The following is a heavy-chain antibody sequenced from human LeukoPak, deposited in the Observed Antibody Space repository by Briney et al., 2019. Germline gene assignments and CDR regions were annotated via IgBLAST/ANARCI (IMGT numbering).Heavy chain of an antibody. J-gene: IGHJ4*02. CDR1: GGSINSYY. Sequence: SETLSLTCTVSGGSINSYYWRWIRQSPGRGLEWIGYICYSGTSSYHPSLESRVTMSIDTSKNQFSLNMTSVTAADAAVYYCAKHLVATISVSEYWGQGALVTVSS. CDR2: ICYSGTS. V-gene: IGHV4-59*08. D-gene: IGHD5/OR15-5a*01. CDR3: AKHLVATISVSEY.